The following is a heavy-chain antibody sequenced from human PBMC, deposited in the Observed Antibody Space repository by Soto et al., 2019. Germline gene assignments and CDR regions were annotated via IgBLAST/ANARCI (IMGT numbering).Heavy chain of an antibody. J-gene: IGHJ4*02. Sequence: SETLSLTCAVSGGSISSGDFSWNWIRQPPGKGLEYIWYIYYGGSTYYNPSLHSRVTMSVDRSRNQFSLKLNSVTAADTSVYYCARVRREYDNSGPVDYWGQGTLVTVSS. D-gene: IGHD3-22*01. V-gene: IGHV4-30-2*01. CDR3: ARVRREYDNSGPVDY. CDR2: IYYGGST. CDR1: GGSISSGDFS.